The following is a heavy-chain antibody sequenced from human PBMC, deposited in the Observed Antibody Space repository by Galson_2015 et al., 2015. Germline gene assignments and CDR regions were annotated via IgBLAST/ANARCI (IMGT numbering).Heavy chain of an antibody. Sequence: SLRLSCAASGFTFSNYWMHWVRHAPGKGLVWVSRINSDGSSITYADFVRGRFTISRDNAKNTLYLQMNSLGAEDTAVYYCRSFDISSNDYWGQGTLVTVSS. CDR3: RSFDISSNDY. V-gene: IGHV3-74*01. CDR1: GFTFSNYW. CDR2: INSDGSSI. J-gene: IGHJ4*02. D-gene: IGHD3-9*01.